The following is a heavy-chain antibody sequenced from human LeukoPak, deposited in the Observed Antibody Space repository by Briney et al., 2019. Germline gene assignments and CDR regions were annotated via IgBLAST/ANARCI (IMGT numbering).Heavy chain of an antibody. CDR2: IGGDGVST. CDR1: GFTLEDYA. Sequence: PGGSLRLSCAASGFTLEDYAMDWVRHGPGKGMEWVSLIGGDGVSTYYADSVKGRFTISRDNGKNSLYLEMNSLRTEDTALYYCAKTLRLGELSLYRPCDSWGQGTLVTVSS. V-gene: IGHV3-43*02. CDR3: AKTLRLGELSLYRPCDS. J-gene: IGHJ4*02. D-gene: IGHD3-16*02.